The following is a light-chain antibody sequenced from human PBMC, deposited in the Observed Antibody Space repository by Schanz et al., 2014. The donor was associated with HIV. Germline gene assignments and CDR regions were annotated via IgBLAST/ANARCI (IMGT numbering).Light chain of an antibody. CDR3: SSYAGSKNL. CDR2: ANS. V-gene: IGLV1-40*01. J-gene: IGLJ2*01. CDR1: SSNIGSVYD. Sequence: QSVLTQPPSVSGAPGQRVTISCTGSSSNIGSVYDVHWYQQLPGTAPKHLIFANSDRPSGVPDRFSGSKSGTSASLAITGLQAEDEADYYCSSYAGSKNLFGGGTKLTVL.